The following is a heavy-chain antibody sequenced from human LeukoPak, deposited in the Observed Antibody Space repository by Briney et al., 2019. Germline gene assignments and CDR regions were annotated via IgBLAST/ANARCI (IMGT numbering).Heavy chain of an antibody. CDR3: ARSHIAAGGDY. CDR1: GYTFTGYY. Sequence: GASVKVSCKASGYTFTGYYMHWVRQAPGQGLEWMGWINPNSGGTNYAQKFQGRVTMTRDTSISTAYMELSSLRSEDTAVYYCARSHIAAGGDYWGQGTLVTVSS. CDR2: INPNSGGT. J-gene: IGHJ4*02. V-gene: IGHV1-2*02. D-gene: IGHD6-13*01.